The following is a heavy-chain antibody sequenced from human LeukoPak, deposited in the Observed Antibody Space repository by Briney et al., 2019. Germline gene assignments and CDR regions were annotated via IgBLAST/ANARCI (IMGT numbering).Heavy chain of an antibody. CDR3: ARGIRWASDY. D-gene: IGHD4-23*01. CDR2: ITSNGGTT. Sequence: QPGGSLRLSCAASGFTFSSYSMVWVRQAPGKGLEYVSGITSNGGTTYYGNSVKGRFTISRDNSKDTLYPQMGSLRTEDMAVYYGARGIRWASDYWGQGTPVTVAS. CDR1: GFTFSSYS. V-gene: IGHV3-64*01. J-gene: IGHJ4*02.